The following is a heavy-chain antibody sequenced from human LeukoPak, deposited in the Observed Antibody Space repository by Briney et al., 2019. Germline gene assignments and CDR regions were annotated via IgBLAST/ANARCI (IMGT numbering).Heavy chain of an antibody. V-gene: IGHV4-39*07. Sequence: SETLSLTCTVSGGSISSGDYYWSWIRQPPGTGLEWIGEINHSGSTNYNPSLKSRVTISVDTSKNQFSLKLSSVTAADTAVYYCARGVAVAGPYCFDYWGQGTLVTVSS. CDR2: INHSGST. CDR3: ARGVAVAGPYCFDY. CDR1: GGSISSGDYY. D-gene: IGHD6-19*01. J-gene: IGHJ4*02.